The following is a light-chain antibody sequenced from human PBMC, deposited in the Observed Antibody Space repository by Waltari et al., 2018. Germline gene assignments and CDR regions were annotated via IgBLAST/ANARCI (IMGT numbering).Light chain of an antibody. J-gene: IGLJ3*02. CDR3: AAWDDSLNGWV. V-gene: IGLV1-44*01. CDR1: SSNIGSNT. Sequence: QSVLTQSPSASGTPGQRVTISCSGSSSNIGSNTVNWYHQLPGTAPKLLIYSNNQRPSGVPDRFSGSKSGTSASLAISGLQSEDEADYYCAAWDDSLNGWVFGGGTKLTVL. CDR2: SNN.